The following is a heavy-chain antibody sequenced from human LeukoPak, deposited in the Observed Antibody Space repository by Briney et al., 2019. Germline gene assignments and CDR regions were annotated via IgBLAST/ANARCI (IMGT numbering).Heavy chain of an antibody. CDR2: INPNSGGT. D-gene: IGHD1-26*01. Sequence: ASVKLSCNASVYTFTGYYMHWVRQAPGQGLEWMGWINPNSGGTNYAQKFQGRVTMTRDTSISTAYMELRRLRSDDTAVYYCARAGERDSGSYFDCGGQGTLVTVSS. CDR3: ARAGERDSGSYFDC. CDR1: VYTFTGYY. J-gene: IGHJ4*02. V-gene: IGHV1-2*02.